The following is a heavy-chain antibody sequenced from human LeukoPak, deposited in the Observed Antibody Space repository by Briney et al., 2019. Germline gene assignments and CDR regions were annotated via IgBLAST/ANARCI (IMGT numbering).Heavy chain of an antibody. V-gene: IGHV3-74*01. J-gene: IGHJ4*02. CDR3: AKGGGGGIAARRPDY. CDR1: GFTFSSYA. CDR2: INTDGSST. D-gene: IGHD6-6*01. Sequence: GGSLRLSCAASGFTFSSYAMSWVRQAPGKGLVWVSRINTDGSSTSYADSVKGRFTISRDNAKNTLYLQMNSLRAEATAVYYWAKGGGGGIAARRPDYWGQGTLVTVSS.